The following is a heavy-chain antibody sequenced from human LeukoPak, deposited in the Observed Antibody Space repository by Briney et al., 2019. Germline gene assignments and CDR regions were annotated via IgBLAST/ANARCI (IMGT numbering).Heavy chain of an antibody. CDR2: IFYLGNT. V-gene: IGHV4-30-4*01. J-gene: IGHJ5*02. CDR1: GGSISSGNYY. Sequence: SETLSLTCAVSGGSISSGNYYWSWIRQPPGKGLEWIGYIFYLGNTYYTPSLKSRVTISVDTSKNQFSLKLSSVTAADTAVYYCARKYPDHWFDPWGQGTLVTVSS. CDR3: ARKYPDHWFDP. D-gene: IGHD6-6*01.